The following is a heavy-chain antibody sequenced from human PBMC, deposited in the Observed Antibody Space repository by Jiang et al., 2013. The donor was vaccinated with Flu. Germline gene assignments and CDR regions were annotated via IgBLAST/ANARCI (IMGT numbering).Heavy chain of an antibody. D-gene: IGHD1-26*01. CDR1: GDSVSSRGSY. CDR2: FYYSGST. Sequence: GSGLVKPAETLSLTCIVAGDSVSSRGSYWGWIRQPPGRGLEWIASFYYSGSTYYNPSLKSRLTIPVDTSKNQLSLRLTSVTAADTAVYYCARGPSSDIFDAFEIWGQGTMVTVSS. V-gene: IGHV4-39*01. CDR3: ARGPSSDIFDAFEI. J-gene: IGHJ3*02.